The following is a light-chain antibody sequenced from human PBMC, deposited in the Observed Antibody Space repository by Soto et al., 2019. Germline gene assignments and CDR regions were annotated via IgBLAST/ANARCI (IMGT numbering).Light chain of an antibody. V-gene: IGKV1-5*03. J-gene: IGKJ1*01. CDR3: QQYNSQST. CDR2: KAS. Sequence: DIQMTQSPSSLSASVGDTVTISCRASHNILNWLAWYQQKPGKAPKLLIYKASSLQSGVPSRFRGGGSGTEFTLTINSLQPDDFATYYCQQYNSQSTFGQGTKVEI. CDR1: HNILNW.